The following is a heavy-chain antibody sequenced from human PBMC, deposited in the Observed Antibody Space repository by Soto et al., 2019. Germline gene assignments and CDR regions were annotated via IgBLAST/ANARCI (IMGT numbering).Heavy chain of an antibody. J-gene: IGHJ4*02. CDR3: ARGPRYYCSGGSCYSWGNYFDY. V-gene: IGHV4-34*01. Sequence: QSQTLSLTCAVYGGSFSGYYWSWIRQPPGKGLEWIGEINHSGSTNYNPSLKSRVTISVDTSKNQFSLKLSSVTAADTAVYYCARGPRYYCSGGSCYSWGNYFDYWGQGTLVTVSS. D-gene: IGHD2-15*01. CDR1: GGSFSGYY. CDR2: INHSGST.